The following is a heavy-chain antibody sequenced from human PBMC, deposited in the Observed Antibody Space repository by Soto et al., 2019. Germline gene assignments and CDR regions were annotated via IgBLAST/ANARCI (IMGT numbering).Heavy chain of an antibody. D-gene: IGHD1-20*01. CDR3: AREARMGPYNWKPGTGMDV. J-gene: IGHJ6*02. CDR1: GFTFSSYS. V-gene: IGHV3-48*02. CDR2: ISSSSSTI. Sequence: TGWSLRLSCAASGFTFSSYSMTWVRQAPGKGLEWVSYISSSSSTIYYADSVKGRFTISRDNAKNSLYLQMNSLRDEDTAVHYCAREARMGPYNWKPGTGMDVWGQGTTVTVSS.